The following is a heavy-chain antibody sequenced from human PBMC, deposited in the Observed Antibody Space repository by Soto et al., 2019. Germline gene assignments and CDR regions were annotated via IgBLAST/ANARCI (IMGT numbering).Heavy chain of an antibody. J-gene: IGHJ4*02. D-gene: IGHD3-22*01. CDR2: ISGSGGST. CDR3: AKRYYDSSGYSPFDY. Sequence: SCKASGYTFSSYAMSWVRQAPGKGLEWVSAISGSGGSTYYADSVKGRFTISRDNSKNTLYLQMNSLRAEDTAVYYCAKRYYDSSGYSPFDYWGQGTLVTVSS. V-gene: IGHV3-23*01. CDR1: GYTFSSYA.